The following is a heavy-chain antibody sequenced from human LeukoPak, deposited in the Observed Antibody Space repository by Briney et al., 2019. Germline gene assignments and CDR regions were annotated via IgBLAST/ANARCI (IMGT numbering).Heavy chain of an antibody. J-gene: IGHJ4*02. CDR3: AKDRRGCTSTSCYYRFDY. D-gene: IGHD2-2*01. V-gene: IGHV3-23*01. Sequence: GGSLRLSCAASGFTFSSYAMSWVRRAPGKGLEWVSGISGSGGSTHYADSVKGRFTISRDNSKNTLYLQMNSLRAEDTAVYYCAKDRRGCTSTSCYYRFDYWGQGTLVTVSS. CDR2: ISGSGGST. CDR1: GFTFSSYA.